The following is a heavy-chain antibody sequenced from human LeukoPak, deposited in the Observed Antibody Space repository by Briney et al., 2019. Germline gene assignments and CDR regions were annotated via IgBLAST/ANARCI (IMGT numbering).Heavy chain of an antibody. CDR1: GYTFTDYY. CDR2: INPNSGGT. V-gene: IGHV1-2*02. J-gene: IGHJ5*02. Sequence: ASVKVSCKASGYTFTDYYIHWVRQAPGQGLEWMGWINPNSGGTNYVQKFQGRVTMTRDTSISTAYMELSRLRSDDTAVYYCARDHDYSNPEGGWFDPWGQGTLVTVSS. CDR3: ARDHDYSNPEGGWFDP. D-gene: IGHD4-11*01.